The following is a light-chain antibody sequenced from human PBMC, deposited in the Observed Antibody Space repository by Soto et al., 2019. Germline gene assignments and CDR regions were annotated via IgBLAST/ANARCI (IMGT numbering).Light chain of an antibody. J-gene: IGKJ2*01. V-gene: IGKV3-20*01. CDR1: QSVSSTY. Sequence: IVLTQSPGTLSLSPGERVTLSCRASQSVSSTYLAWYQQKPCQAPRLLVYALSRRATGIPDRFSGSGSGTDFTLTISRLEPEDFAVYYCQQYNTSPPGYTFGQGTKLEIK. CDR2: ALS. CDR3: QQYNTSPPGYT.